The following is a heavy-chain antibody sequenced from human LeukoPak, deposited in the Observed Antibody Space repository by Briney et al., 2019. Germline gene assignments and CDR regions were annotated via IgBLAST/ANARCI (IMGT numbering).Heavy chain of an antibody. J-gene: IGHJ2*01. Sequence: SETLSLTCTVSGGSISSHYWSWIRQPPGKGLEWIGYIYYSGSTNYNPSLKSRVTISVDTSKNQFSLKLSSVTAADTAVYCCARLAVVPAAIKKIWYFDLWGRGTLVTVSS. CDR3: ARLAVVPAAIKKIWYFDL. D-gene: IGHD2-2*01. CDR1: GGSISSHY. CDR2: IYYSGST. V-gene: IGHV4-59*11.